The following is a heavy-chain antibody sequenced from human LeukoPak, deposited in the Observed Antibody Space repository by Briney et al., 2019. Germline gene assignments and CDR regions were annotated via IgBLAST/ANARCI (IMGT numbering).Heavy chain of an antibody. CDR2: FDPEDGET. Sequence: ASVKVSCKVSGYTLTELSMHWVRQAPGKGLGWMGGFDPEDGETIYAQKFQGRVTMTEDTSTDTAYMELSSLRSEDTAVYYCAANYYYDSSGRRTQNLDYWGQGTLVTVSS. CDR3: AANYYYDSSGRRTQNLDY. J-gene: IGHJ4*02. V-gene: IGHV1-24*01. CDR1: GYTLTELS. D-gene: IGHD3-22*01.